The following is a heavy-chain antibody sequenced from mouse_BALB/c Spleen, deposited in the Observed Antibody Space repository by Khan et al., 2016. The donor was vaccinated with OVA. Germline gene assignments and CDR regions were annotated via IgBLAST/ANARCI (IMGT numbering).Heavy chain of an antibody. D-gene: IGHD1-2*01. V-gene: IGHV3-2*02. J-gene: IGHJ2*01. CDR2: ISYSGST. Sequence: EVQLQESGPGLVKPSQSLSLTCTVTGYSITSGYGWNWIRQFPGNKLEWMGYISYSGSTNYNPSLKSRISITRDTAKDQFFLKLNSVTTEDTATYYCARTARIKYWGQGTTLTVSS. CDR1: GYSITSGYG. CDR3: ARTARIKY.